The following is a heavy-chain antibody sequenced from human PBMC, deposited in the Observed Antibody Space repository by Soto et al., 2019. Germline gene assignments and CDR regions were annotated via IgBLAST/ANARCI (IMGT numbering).Heavy chain of an antibody. D-gene: IGHD2-21*01. Sequence: EVQLLESGGGLVQPGGSLRLSCAASGFTFSRGAMGWVRQAPGMGPEWVSGISGSGGNIYYADSVKGRFTISRDNSKNTLYLQMNSLRAEDTAVYYCVLPSTGCGTDICHAGLFDYWGQGALVTVSS. V-gene: IGHV3-23*01. J-gene: IGHJ4*02. CDR3: VLPSTGCGTDICHAGLFDY. CDR1: GFTFSRGA. CDR2: ISGSGGNI.